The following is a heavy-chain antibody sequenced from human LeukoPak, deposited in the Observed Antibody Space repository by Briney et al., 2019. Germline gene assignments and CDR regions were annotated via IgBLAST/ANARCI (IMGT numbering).Heavy chain of an antibody. CDR2: IYYSGST. D-gene: IGHD3-22*01. CDR1: GGSISSGDYY. V-gene: IGHV4-30-4*01. Sequence: SETLSLTCTVSGGSISSGDYYWSWIRQPPGKGLEWIGYIYYSGSTYYNPSLKSRVTISVDTSKNQFSLKLSSVTAADTAVYYCARDHLGYDSSGYYYYGMDVWGQGTTVTVSS. CDR3: ARDHLGYDSSGYYYYGMDV. J-gene: IGHJ6*02.